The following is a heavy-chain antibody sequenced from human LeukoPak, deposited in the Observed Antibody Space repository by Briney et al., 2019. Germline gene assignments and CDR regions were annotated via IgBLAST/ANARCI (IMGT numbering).Heavy chain of an antibody. V-gene: IGHV4-38-2*02. CDR1: GYSISSGYY. J-gene: IGHJ4*02. CDR3: ARVIGSGSGSYSPN. D-gene: IGHD3-10*01. CDR2: IYHSGST. Sequence: SETLSLTCTVSGYSISSGYYWGWIRQPPGKGLEWIGSIYHSGSTYYNPSLKSRVTISVDTSKNQFSLKLTSVTAAGTAVYYCARVIGSGSGSYSPNWGQGTLVTVSS.